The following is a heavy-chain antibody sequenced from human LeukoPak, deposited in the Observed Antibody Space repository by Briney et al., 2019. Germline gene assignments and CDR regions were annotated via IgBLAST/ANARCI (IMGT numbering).Heavy chain of an antibody. J-gene: IGHJ4*02. CDR1: GYPFSSYG. CDR3: ASGAYYPFDF. Sequence: ASVKVSCKGSGYPFSSYGITWVRQAPGQGLEWVGWISAYNGNTQYGQNAQGRVTMTTETSTSTAYMELRNLRSDDTAVYFCASGAYYPFDFWGQGTLVTVSS. D-gene: IGHD1-26*01. CDR2: ISAYNGNT. V-gene: IGHV1-18*01.